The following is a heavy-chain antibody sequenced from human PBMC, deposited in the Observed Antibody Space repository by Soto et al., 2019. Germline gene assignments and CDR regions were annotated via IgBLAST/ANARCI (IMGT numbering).Heavy chain of an antibody. D-gene: IGHD3-22*01. J-gene: IGHJ1*01. CDR1: GFTFSSYA. V-gene: IGHV3-23*01. Sequence: EVQLLESGGGLVQPGGSLRLSCAASGFTFSSYAMSWVRQAPGKGLEWVSAISGSGGSTYYADSVKGRFTISRDNSKNTLYLHMNCLRAEDTAVYYCAKVLESSGYSLPYFQHWGQGTLVTVSS. CDR3: AKVLESSGYSLPYFQH. CDR2: ISGSGGST.